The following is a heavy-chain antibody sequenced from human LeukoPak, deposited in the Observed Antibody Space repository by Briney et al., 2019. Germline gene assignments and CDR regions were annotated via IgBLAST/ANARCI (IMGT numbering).Heavy chain of an antibody. Sequence: PGGSLRLSCAAFGFTFSSYSMDWVRQAPGKGLEWVSSINSDSSLMYYAESVKGRFTISRDNARNSLYLQMNSLRAEDTAVYYCIRDLFDDYSLDYWGQGALVTVSS. CDR1: GFTFSSYS. V-gene: IGHV3-21*01. CDR3: IRDLFDDYSLDY. J-gene: IGHJ4*02. D-gene: IGHD3-16*01. CDR2: INSDSSLM.